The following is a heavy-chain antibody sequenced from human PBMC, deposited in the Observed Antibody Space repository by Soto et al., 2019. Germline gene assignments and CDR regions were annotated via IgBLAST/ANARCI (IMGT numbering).Heavy chain of an antibody. CDR3: AKDLGDCSSTSCYTGYYYYYGMDV. J-gene: IGHJ6*02. Sequence: QVQLVESGGGVVQPGRSLRLSCAASGFTFSSYGMHWVRQAPGKGLEWVAVISYDGSNKYYADSVKGRFTISRDNSKNTLYLQMNSLRAEDTAVYYCAKDLGDCSSTSCYTGYYYYYGMDVWGQGTTVTVSS. V-gene: IGHV3-30*18. CDR1: GFTFSSYG. CDR2: ISYDGSNK. D-gene: IGHD2-2*02.